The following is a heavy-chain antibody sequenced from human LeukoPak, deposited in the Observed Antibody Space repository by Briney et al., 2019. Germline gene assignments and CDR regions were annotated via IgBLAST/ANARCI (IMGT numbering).Heavy chain of an antibody. Sequence: GGSLRLSCAASGFTFSTYVMSWVRQAPGKGLEWVSSISSRSSYIYYADSVKGRFTISRDNAKNSLYLQMNSLRAEDTAVYYCARDRDVDTAMGDYYYGMDVWGQGTTVTVSS. D-gene: IGHD5-18*01. J-gene: IGHJ6*02. CDR2: ISSRSSYI. CDR1: GFTFSTYV. V-gene: IGHV3-21*01. CDR3: ARDRDVDTAMGDYYYGMDV.